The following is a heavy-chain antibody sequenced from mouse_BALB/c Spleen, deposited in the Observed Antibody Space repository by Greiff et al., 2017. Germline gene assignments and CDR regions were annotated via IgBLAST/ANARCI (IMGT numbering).Heavy chain of an antibody. CDR1: GFSLTSYG. V-gene: IGHV2-9*02. J-gene: IGHJ1*01. CDR3: ARVVSYWYFDV. CDR2: IWAGGST. Sequence: VKVVESGPGLVAPSQSLSITCTVSGFSLTSYGVHWVRQPPGKGLEWLGVIWAGGSTNYNSALMSRLSISKDNSKSQVFLKMNSLQTDDTAMYYCARVVSYWYFDVWGAGTTVTVSS.